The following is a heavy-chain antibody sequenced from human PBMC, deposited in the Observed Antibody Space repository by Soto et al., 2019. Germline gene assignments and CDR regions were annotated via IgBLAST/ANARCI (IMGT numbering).Heavy chain of an antibody. V-gene: IGHV4-34*01. D-gene: IGHD6-19*01. CDR1: GGSFSGYY. CDR3: ARGRGSGWSDY. J-gene: IGHJ4*02. CDR2: INHSGST. Sequence: PSETLSLTCAVYGGSFSGYYWSWIRQPPGKGLEWIGEINHSGSTNYNPSLKSRVTISVDTSKNQFSLKLSSVTAADTAVYYCARGRGSGWSDYWGQGTLVTVSS.